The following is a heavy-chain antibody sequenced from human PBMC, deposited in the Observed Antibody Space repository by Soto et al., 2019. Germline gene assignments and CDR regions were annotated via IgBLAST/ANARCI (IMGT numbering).Heavy chain of an antibody. CDR3: AKGSATSRPYYFDC. CDR2: ITGSGGST. CDR1: GFTFSTYA. J-gene: IGHJ4*02. V-gene: IGHV3-23*01. D-gene: IGHD2-15*01. Sequence: GGSLRLSCAASGFTFSTYAMVWVSQAPGKGLDWVSGITGSGGSTYYADSVKGRFTISRDNSKNTLYVQMNSLRADDTAVYYCAKGSATSRPYYFDCWGQGTLVTVSS.